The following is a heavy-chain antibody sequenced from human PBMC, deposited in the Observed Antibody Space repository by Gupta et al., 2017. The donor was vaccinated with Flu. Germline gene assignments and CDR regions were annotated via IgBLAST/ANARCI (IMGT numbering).Heavy chain of an antibody. J-gene: IGHJ4*02. V-gene: IGHV3-23*01. CDR3: SIISDVFKVF. CDR2: ISGRGIRT. CDR1: GFTFRNSA. D-gene: IGHD1-20*01. Sequence: EVQLLDSGGGLVQQGGSMRLSCAASGFTFRNSAMNWGRQAPGKCLDWVSGISGRGIRTNDAASVKGRFNIYRENDKNRLYLHMSGMGDEFTATYYRSIISDVFKVFWGQLTQVTVSS.